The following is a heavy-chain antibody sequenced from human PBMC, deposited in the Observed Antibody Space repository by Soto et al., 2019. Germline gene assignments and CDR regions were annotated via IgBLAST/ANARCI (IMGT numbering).Heavy chain of an antibody. D-gene: IGHD3-10*01. J-gene: IGHJ4*02. V-gene: IGHV3-21*02. CDR1: GFTFSSYS. CDR3: AREGGPGFGELLV. Sequence: EVQLVESGGGLVKPGGSLRLSCAASGFTFSSYSMDWVRQAPGKGLECVSSISTSGAYIYYADSVKGRFTISRANAKNSLFLQMDSLSVEDTAVYYCAREGGPGFGELLVWGQGALVTVSS. CDR2: ISTSGAYI.